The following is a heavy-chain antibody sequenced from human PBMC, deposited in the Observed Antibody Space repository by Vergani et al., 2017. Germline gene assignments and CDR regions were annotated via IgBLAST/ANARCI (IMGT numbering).Heavy chain of an antibody. D-gene: IGHD1-26*01. V-gene: IGHV1-69*12. J-gene: IGHJ3*02. CDR1: GGTFSSYA. CDR2: IIPIFGTA. CDR3: ASDGRYSGGYHLGAFDI. Sequence: QVQLVQSGAEVKKPGSSVKVSCKASGGTFSSYAISWVRQAPGQGLEWMGGIIPIFGTANYAQKFQGSVTITADESTSTAYMGLSSLGSGDTAVYYCASDGRYSGGYHLGAFDIWGQGTMVTVSS.